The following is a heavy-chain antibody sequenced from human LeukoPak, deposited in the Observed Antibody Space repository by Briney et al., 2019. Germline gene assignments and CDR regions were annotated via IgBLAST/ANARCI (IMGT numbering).Heavy chain of an antibody. J-gene: IGHJ6*02. CDR3: ARDSYYYYYYGMDV. Sequence: GGSLRLSCAASGLTFSSYGMHWVRQAPGKGLEWVAVIWYDGSNKYYADSVKGRFTISRDNSKNTLYLQMNSLRAEDTAVYYCARDSYYYYYYGMDVWGQGTTVTVSS. V-gene: IGHV3-33*01. CDR2: IWYDGSNK. CDR1: GLTFSSYG.